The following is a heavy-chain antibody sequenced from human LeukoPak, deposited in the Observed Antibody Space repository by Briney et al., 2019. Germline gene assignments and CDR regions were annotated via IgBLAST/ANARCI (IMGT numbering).Heavy chain of an antibody. CDR2: ISSSSRYK. Sequence: GGSLRLSCAASGFTFSDYYVTWIRQAPGKGLEWVSYISSSSRYKNYADSVKGRFTISRDNAKNSLYLEMNSLRDEDTAVYYCARSASAHGTTGEYWGQGILVTVSS. CDR1: GFTFSDYY. V-gene: IGHV3-11*06. CDR3: ARSASAHGTTGEY. D-gene: IGHD1-1*01. J-gene: IGHJ4*02.